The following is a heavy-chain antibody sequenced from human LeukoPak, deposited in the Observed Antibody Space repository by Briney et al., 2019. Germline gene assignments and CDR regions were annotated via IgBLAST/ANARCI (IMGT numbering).Heavy chain of an antibody. CDR1: GGSFSGYY. Sequence: SETLSLTCAVSGGSFSGYYWSWIRQPPGKGLEWIGEINHSGSTNYNPSLKSRVTISVDTSKNQFSLKLSSVTAADTAVYYCARGGGEMATINYWGQGTLVTVSS. CDR2: INHSGST. J-gene: IGHJ4*02. CDR3: ARGGGEMATINY. V-gene: IGHV4-34*01. D-gene: IGHD5-12*01.